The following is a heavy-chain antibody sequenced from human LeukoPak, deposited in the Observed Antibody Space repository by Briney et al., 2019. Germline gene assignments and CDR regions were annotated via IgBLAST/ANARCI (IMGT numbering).Heavy chain of an antibody. J-gene: IGHJ5*02. D-gene: IGHD3-9*01. Sequence: SVKVSCKASGGTFSSYAISWVRQAPGQGLEWMGGIIPIFGTANYAQKFQGRVTMTRDTSTSTVYMELSSLRSEDTAVYYCARVAILTANWFDPWGQGTLVTVSS. CDR1: GGTFSSYA. CDR2: IIPIFGTA. V-gene: IGHV1-69*05. CDR3: ARVAILTANWFDP.